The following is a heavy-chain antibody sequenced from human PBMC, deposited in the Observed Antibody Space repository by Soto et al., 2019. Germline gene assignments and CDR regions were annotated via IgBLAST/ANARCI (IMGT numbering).Heavy chain of an antibody. CDR2: INVYNGNT. D-gene: IGHD3-10*01. CDR3: ARGVGSGSYYNQYNWFDP. V-gene: IGHV1-18*01. Sequence: QVQLVQSGGEVKKPGASVKVSCKASGYTFTNYGISWVRQAPGQGLEWMGWINVYNGNTKYAQKVQGRATMTTDTSTSTAYMGLRSLRSDDTAVYYCARGVGSGSYYNQYNWFDPWGQGTLVTVSS. CDR1: GYTFTNYG. J-gene: IGHJ5*02.